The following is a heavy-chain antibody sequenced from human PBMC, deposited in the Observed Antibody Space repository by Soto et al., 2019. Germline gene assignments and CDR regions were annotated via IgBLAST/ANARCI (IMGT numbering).Heavy chain of an antibody. V-gene: IGHV3-74*01. J-gene: IGHJ4*02. CDR1: GITFRGYW. Sequence: EVQRVESGGGSVQTGGCLKLSCVPSGITFRGYWMHWVRQVPGKGLVWVARVDSDGSGTSYADSVKGRFTISRDNAKNALYLQMKGLRVEGTAVYYCSTVFEHWGQGIPVTVSS. CDR2: VDSDGSGT. CDR3: STVFEH.